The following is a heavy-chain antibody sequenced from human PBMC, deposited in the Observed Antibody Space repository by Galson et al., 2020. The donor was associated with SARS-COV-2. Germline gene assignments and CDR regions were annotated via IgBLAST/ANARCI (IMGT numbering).Heavy chain of an antibody. D-gene: IGHD2-15*01. CDR1: GFTFGDHA. CDR3: ARDRLPEESNSHDHADRRKRWLTYYYYGLDV. Sequence: GGSLRLSCAASGFTFGDHAMHWVRQAPGKGLEWVAGLSWNSDSIGYADAVKGRFIISRDNAKNALFLEMSSLTSEDTALYFCARDRLPEESNSHDHADRRKRWLTYYYYGLDVWGQGTTVTVSS. J-gene: IGHJ6*02. V-gene: IGHV3-9*01. CDR2: LSWNSDSI.